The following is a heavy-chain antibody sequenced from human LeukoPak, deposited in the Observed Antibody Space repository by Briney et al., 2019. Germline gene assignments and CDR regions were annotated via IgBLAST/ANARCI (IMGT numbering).Heavy chain of an antibody. V-gene: IGHV1-2*02. Sequence: ASVKVSCRASGYTFTDYFMHWVRQAPGQGLEWIGWINPNSGGTNYAQKFQGRVTMTRDTSISTAYMELSSLRSDDTAVYYCAREKDYWGQGTLVTVSS. J-gene: IGHJ4*02. CDR3: AREKDY. CDR1: GYTFTDYF. CDR2: INPNSGGT.